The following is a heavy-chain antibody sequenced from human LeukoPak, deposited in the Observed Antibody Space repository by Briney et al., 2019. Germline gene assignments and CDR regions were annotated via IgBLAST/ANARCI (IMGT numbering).Heavy chain of an antibody. J-gene: IGHJ4*02. CDR1: GFTFSSYA. V-gene: IGHV3-15*01. Sequence: GGSLRLSCAASGFTFSSYAMSWVRQAPGKGLEWVGRIKSKTDGGTTDYAAPVKGRFTISRDDSKNTLYLQMNSLKTEDTAVYYCTTGSYSSSWYSAVDYWGQGTLVTVSS. D-gene: IGHD6-13*01. CDR2: IKSKTDGGTT. CDR3: TTGSYSSSWYSAVDY.